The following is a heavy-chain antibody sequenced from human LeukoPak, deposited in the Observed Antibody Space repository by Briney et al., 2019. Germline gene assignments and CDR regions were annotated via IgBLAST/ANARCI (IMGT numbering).Heavy chain of an antibody. CDR1: GFTFSSYA. D-gene: IGHD6-19*01. CDR2: ISYDGSNK. CDR3: ARDGSGWQY. Sequence: GGSLRLSCAASGFTFSSYAMHWVRQAPGKGLEWVAVISYDGSNKYYADSVKGRFTISRDNSKNTLYLQMNSLRAEDTAVYYCARDGSGWQYWGQGTLVTVSS. V-gene: IGHV3-30-3*01. J-gene: IGHJ4*02.